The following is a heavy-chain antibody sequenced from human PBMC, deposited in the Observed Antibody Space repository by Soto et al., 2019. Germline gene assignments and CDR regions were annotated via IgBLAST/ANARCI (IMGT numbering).Heavy chain of an antibody. CDR1: GFSLSTSGVG. CDR2: IYWDDDK. V-gene: IGHV2-5*02. CDR3: AHLPGIAVAGSVNWFDP. Sequence: QITLKESGPTLVKPTQTLTLTYTFSGFSLSTSGVGVGWIRQPPGKALEWLALIYWDDDKRYSPSLKSRLTITKDASKNQVVLTMTNMDPVVTATYYCAHLPGIAVAGSVNWFDPWGQGTLVTVSS. D-gene: IGHD6-19*01. J-gene: IGHJ5*02.